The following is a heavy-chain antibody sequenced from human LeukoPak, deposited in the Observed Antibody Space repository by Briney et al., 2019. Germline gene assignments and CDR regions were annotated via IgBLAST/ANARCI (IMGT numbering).Heavy chain of an antibody. CDR3: ASVTRWLQFSL. J-gene: IGHJ4*02. D-gene: IGHD5-24*01. Sequence: GESLKISCKGSGYSFSNYWIGWVRQMPGKGLEWVGIIYPGDSGTTYSPSFQGQVTISADKSISTAYLQWSSLKASDTAMYYCASVTRWLQFSLWGRGTLVTVSS. CDR2: IYPGDSGT. CDR1: GYSFSNYW. V-gene: IGHV5-51*01.